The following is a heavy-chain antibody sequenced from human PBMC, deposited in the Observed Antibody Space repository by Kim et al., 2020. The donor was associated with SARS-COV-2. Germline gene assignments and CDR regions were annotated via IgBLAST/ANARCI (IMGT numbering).Heavy chain of an antibody. Sequence: ASVKVSCKASGYTFTSYGISWVRQAPGQGLEWMGWISAYNGNTNYAQKLQGRVTMTTDTSTSTAYMELRSLRSDDTAVYYCARDLTTVTTPGGQYNWFDPWGQETLVTVSS. CDR1: GYTFTSYG. CDR3: ARDLTTVTTPGGQYNWFDP. CDR2: ISAYNGNT. V-gene: IGHV1-18*01. D-gene: IGHD4-17*01. J-gene: IGHJ5*02.